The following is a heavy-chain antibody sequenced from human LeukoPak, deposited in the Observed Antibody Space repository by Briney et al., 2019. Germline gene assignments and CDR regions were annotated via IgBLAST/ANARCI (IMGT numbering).Heavy chain of an antibody. V-gene: IGHV3-23*01. J-gene: IGHJ4*02. D-gene: IGHD3-22*01. CDR1: GFTFSSYA. CDR2: ISGSGGST. CDR3: AKGAMIVVVITPFDY. Sequence: GGSLRPFCAAPGFTFSSYAMSWVRRAPGKGLEWVSGISGSGGSTYYADSVKGRFTISRDNSKNTLYLQMNSLRAEDTAVYYCAKGAMIVVVITPFDYWGQGTLVTVSS.